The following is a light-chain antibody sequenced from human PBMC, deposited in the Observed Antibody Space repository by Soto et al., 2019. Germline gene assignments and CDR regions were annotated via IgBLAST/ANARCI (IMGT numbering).Light chain of an antibody. CDR3: QQLNSYS. CDR1: QGISSY. V-gene: IGKV1-9*01. Sequence: IRLTQCPSSLSASVGDRVTITCRASQGISSYLAWHQQKTGKAPKLLIYAASTLQSGVPSSFSGSGSGTDFTLTISRMQPEDFATYYCQQLNSYSFGHGTQVDIK. CDR2: AAS. J-gene: IGKJ1*01.